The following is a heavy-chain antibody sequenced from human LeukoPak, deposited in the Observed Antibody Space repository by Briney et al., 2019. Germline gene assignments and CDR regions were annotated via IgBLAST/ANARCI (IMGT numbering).Heavy chain of an antibody. CDR2: ISYDGSNK. CDR3: AKGGSTTVTFDY. D-gene: IGHD4-17*01. Sequence: GGTLRLSCAASGFTFSSYGMHWVRQAPGKVLEWVAVISYDGSNKYYADSVKGRFTISRDNSKNTLYLQMNSLRAEDTAVYYCAKGGSTTVTFDYWGQGTLVTVSS. CDR1: GFTFSSYG. J-gene: IGHJ4*02. V-gene: IGHV3-30*18.